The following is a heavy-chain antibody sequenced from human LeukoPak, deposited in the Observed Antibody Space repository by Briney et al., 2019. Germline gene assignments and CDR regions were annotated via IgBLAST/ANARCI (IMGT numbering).Heavy chain of an antibody. D-gene: IGHD3-22*01. CDR3: ARGRASSDYYYLDY. J-gene: IGHJ4*02. Sequence: AASVKVSCKTSGYTFRYYYLHWVRQAPGQGLEWMGWIYPGSGDTNYAQRFQGRVTMTGDTSISTTYMELSSLRSDDTAVYYCARGRASSDYYYLDYWGQGTLVTVSS. CDR1: GYTFRYYY. CDR2: IYPGSGDT. V-gene: IGHV1-2*02.